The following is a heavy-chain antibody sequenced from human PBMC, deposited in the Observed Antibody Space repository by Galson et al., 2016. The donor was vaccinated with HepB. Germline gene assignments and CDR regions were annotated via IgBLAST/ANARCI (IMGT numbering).Heavy chain of an antibody. V-gene: IGHV3-23*01. CDR1: GFNFNIYA. Sequence: SLRLSCAASGFNFNIYAMAWVRQAPGKGLQWVSAISPRGTDTYYADSVMGRFSISRDNSKTTVYLQMDSLRAEDTAVYYCARDPYGAFDPWGQGALVTVSS. CDR3: ARDPYGAFDP. D-gene: IGHD4/OR15-4a*01. J-gene: IGHJ5*02. CDR2: ISPRGTDT.